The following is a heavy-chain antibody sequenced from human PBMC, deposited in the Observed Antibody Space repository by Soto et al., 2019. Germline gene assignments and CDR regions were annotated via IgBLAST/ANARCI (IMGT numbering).Heavy chain of an antibody. CDR2: SNAGNGNT. CDR1: GYTLTSYA. CDR3: VRDASSGYRGWWDP. J-gene: IGHJ5*02. V-gene: IGHV1-3*01. D-gene: IGHD5-18*01. Sequence: SGEVSFKDSGYTLTSYAMHWVRQAPVQRLEWMGWSNAGNGNTIYAQKFQGRVILTTDTATSTAYMELGSLRSDDTAVYYRVRDASSGYRGWWDPWGQGTMVNVPS.